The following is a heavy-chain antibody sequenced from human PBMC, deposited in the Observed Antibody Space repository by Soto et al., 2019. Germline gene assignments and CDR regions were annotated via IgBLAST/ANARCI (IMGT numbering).Heavy chain of an antibody. D-gene: IGHD3-3*01. Sequence: ASVKVSCKASGYTFNDYYIHWVRQAPGQGLEGMGWINPNSGGTKYAQKFQGRVTMTRDTSISTAYMELSRLRTDDTAVYYCATGVLRFLEWLSPYGMDVWGQGTTVTVSS. V-gene: IGHV1-2*02. CDR3: ATGVLRFLEWLSPYGMDV. J-gene: IGHJ6*02. CDR1: GYTFNDYY. CDR2: INPNSGGT.